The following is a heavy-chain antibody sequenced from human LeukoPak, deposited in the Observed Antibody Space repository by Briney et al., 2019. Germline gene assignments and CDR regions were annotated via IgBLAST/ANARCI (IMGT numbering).Heavy chain of an antibody. CDR3: TTRRQDGW. D-gene: IGHD2-15*01. J-gene: IGHJ4*02. V-gene: IGHV3-15*07. Sequence: GGSLTLSCVVSGFTFSDAWMNWVRHAPGKGLEWVGRIKSKYDGGTIDYAAPVKGRFTISRDDSRNTLYLQMNSLKTEDTAVYYCTTRRQDGWWGQGTLVTVS. CDR1: GFTFSDAW. CDR2: IKSKYDGGTI.